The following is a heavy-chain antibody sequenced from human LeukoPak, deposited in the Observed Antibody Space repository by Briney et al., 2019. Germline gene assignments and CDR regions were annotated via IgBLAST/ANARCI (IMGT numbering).Heavy chain of an antibody. Sequence: GASVKVSCKVSGYTLTELSMHWVRQAPGRGLEWMGGFDPEDGETIYAQKFQGRVTMTEDTSTDTAYMELSSLRSEDTAVYYCARAGAARLGELSLKYWGQGTLVTVSS. CDR3: ARAGAARLGELSLKY. CDR2: FDPEDGET. D-gene: IGHD3-16*02. V-gene: IGHV1-24*01. J-gene: IGHJ4*02. CDR1: GYTLTELS.